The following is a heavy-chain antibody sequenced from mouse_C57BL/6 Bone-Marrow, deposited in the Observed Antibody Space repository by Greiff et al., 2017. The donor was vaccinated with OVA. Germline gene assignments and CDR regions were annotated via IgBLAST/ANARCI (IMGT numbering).Heavy chain of an antibody. Sequence: QVQLKQSGAELVRPGASVTLSCKASGYTFTDYEMHWVKQTPVHGLEWIGAIDPETGGTAYNQKFKGKAILTADKSSSTAYMELRSLTSEDSAVYYCTSPLYLYWGQGTLVTVSA. CDR1: GYTFTDYE. CDR2: IDPETGGT. J-gene: IGHJ3*01. V-gene: IGHV1-15*01. CDR3: TSPLYLY. D-gene: IGHD5-5*01.